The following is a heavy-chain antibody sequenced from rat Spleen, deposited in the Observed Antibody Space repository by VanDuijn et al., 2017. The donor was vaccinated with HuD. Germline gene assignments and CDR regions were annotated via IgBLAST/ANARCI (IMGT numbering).Heavy chain of an antibody. Sequence: QVQLKESGPGLVQPSQTLSLTCTVSGFSLTSNSVHWVRQPPGKGLEWMGGIWGDGSTDYNSALKSRLSISRDTSKSQVFLKMSSLQTDDTSIYFVTGYYGYTGDYFDYWGQGVMVTVSS. CDR3: TGYYGYTGDYFDY. CDR2: IWGDGST. CDR1: GFSLTSNS. D-gene: IGHD1-9*01. J-gene: IGHJ2*01. V-gene: IGHV2-1*01.